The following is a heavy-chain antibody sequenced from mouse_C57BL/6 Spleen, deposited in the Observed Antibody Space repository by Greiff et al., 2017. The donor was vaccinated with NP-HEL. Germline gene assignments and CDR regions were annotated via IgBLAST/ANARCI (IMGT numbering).Heavy chain of an antibody. J-gene: IGHJ3*01. CDR3: ARGLSGTSWFAY. D-gene: IGHD4-1*01. CDR1: GYTFTSYW. Sequence: QVQLQQPGAELVRPGTSVKLSCKASGYTFTSYWMHWVKQRPGQGLEWIGVIDPSDSYTNYNQKFKGKATLTVDTSSSTAYMQLSSLTSEDSAVYYCARGLSGTSWFAYWGQGTLVTVSA. CDR2: IDPSDSYT. V-gene: IGHV1-59*01.